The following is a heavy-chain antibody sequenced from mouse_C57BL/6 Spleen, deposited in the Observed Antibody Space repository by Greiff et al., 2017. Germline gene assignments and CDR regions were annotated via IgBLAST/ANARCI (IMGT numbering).Heavy chain of an antibody. V-gene: IGHV7-3*01. CDR1: GFTFTDYY. Sequence: EVMLVESGGGLVQPGGSLSLSCAASGFTFTDYYMSWVRQPPGKALEWLGFIRNKANGYTTEYSASVKGRFTISRDNSQSILYLQMNALRAEDSATYYCARSPRNYVNYYAMDYWGQGTSVTVSS. D-gene: IGHD2-1*01. J-gene: IGHJ4*01. CDR3: ARSPRNYVNYYAMDY. CDR2: IRNKANGYTT.